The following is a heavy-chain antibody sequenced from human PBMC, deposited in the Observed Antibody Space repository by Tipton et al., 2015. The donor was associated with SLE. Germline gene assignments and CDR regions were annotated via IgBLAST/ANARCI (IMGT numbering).Heavy chain of an antibody. Sequence: SLRLSCAASGFTFSDYYMSWVRQAPGKGLEWVSHISGSGSDIYYADSVKGRFTISRDNTKDTLYLQMNSLRAEDTAVYYCARIHYYGSGSRDYWGQGTLVTVS. D-gene: IGHD3-10*01. CDR2: ISGSGSDI. J-gene: IGHJ4*02. CDR1: GFTFSDYY. V-gene: IGHV3-11*04. CDR3: ARIHYYGSGSRDY.